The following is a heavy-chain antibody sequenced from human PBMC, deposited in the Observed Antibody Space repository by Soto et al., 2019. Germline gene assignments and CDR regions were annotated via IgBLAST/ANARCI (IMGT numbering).Heavy chain of an antibody. D-gene: IGHD6-13*01. V-gene: IGHV5-51*03. J-gene: IGHJ5*02. CDR1: GYSFTSYW. CDR3: ARLRRYSSSWPSAGDNWFDP. Sequence: EVRLVQSGAEVKKPGESLKISCKGSGYSFTSYWIGWVRQMPGKGLEWMGIIYPGDSDTRYSPSFQGQVTISADKSISTAYLQWSSLKASDTAMYYCARLRRYSSSWPSAGDNWFDPWGQGTLVTVSS. CDR2: IYPGDSDT.